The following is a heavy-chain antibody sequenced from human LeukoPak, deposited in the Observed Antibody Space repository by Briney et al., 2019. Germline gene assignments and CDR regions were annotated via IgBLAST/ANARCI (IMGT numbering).Heavy chain of an antibody. J-gene: IGHJ4*02. V-gene: IGHV4-39*07. CDR2: IYYSGST. CDR3: ARVIQGAKSARTNDY. CDR1: GGSISSSSYY. Sequence: PSETLSLTCTVSGGSISSSSYYWGWIRQPLGKGLEWIGSIYYSGSTYYNPSLKSRVTISVDTSKNQFSLKLSSVTAADTAVYYCARVIQGAKSARTNDYWGQGTMVTVSS. D-gene: IGHD1-7*01.